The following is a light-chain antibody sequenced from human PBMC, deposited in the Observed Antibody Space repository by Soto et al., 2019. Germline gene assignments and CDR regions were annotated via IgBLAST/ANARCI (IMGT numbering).Light chain of an antibody. CDR2: GAS. V-gene: IGKV3-20*01. J-gene: IGKJ1*01. CDR3: QQYGSSSWT. CDR1: QSVDSSY. Sequence: EIVWTQSPGTLSFSPGERATLSCRASQSVDSSYLAWYHQKPGQAPRLLIYGASSRATGIPDRFSGSGSGTDFTLTISRLEPEDFAVYYCQQYGSSSWTFGQGTKVDIK.